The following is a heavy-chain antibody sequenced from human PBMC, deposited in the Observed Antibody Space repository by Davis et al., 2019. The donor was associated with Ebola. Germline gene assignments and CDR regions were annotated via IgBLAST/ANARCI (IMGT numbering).Heavy chain of an antibody. V-gene: IGHV3-13*01. CDR2: IGTAGDT. CDR1: GFTFSSYD. D-gene: IGHD1-14*01. J-gene: IGHJ3*01. Sequence: GESLKISCAASGFTFSSYDMHWVRHATGKGLEWVSAIGTAGDTYYPGSVKGRFTISRENAKNSLYLQMNSLRAGDTAVYYCARTGLHCVRASGCGVGGVSDVWGQGTMVTVSS. CDR3: ARTGLHCVRASGCGVGGVSDV.